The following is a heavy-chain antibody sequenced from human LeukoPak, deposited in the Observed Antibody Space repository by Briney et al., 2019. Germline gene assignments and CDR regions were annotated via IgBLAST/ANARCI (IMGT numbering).Heavy chain of an antibody. Sequence: SETLSLTCTVSGGSISGYYWSWIRQPAGKGLEWIGRIYISGSTNYNPSLKSRLTMSVDTSKNQFSLKLSSVTAADTAVYHCARVGQGSGWYFDYWGQGTLVTVSS. CDR3: ARVGQGSGWYFDY. J-gene: IGHJ4*02. V-gene: IGHV4-4*07. D-gene: IGHD6-19*01. CDR1: GGSISGYY. CDR2: IYISGST.